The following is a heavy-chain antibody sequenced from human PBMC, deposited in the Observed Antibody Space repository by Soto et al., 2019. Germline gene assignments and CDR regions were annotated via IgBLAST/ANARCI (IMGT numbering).Heavy chain of an antibody. V-gene: IGHV4-31*03. Sequence: SETLSLTCSVSGAALNSGNYYWSWLRQGPGKGLEWIGHIYVTGAVAYNPSLRDRITISQDTSERQFSLNLRLVTAADTAVYYCARLRIATNNYKWFDPWGQSTLVTVSS. D-gene: IGHD2-21*01. CDR1: GAALNSGNYY. CDR3: ARLRIATNNYKWFDP. CDR2: IYVTGAV. J-gene: IGHJ5*02.